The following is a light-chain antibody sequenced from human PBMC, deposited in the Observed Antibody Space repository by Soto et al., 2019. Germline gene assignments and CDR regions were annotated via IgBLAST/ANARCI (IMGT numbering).Light chain of an antibody. CDR2: EVN. V-gene: IGLV2-23*02. Sequence: QSVLTQPASVSGSPGQSITISCTGTRSDVGSYNQVSWYQHYPGKAPKMMIYEVNKRPSGVSNRFSGSKSGDTASLTISGLQAEDEADYFCCSYAGSITFVFGTGTKLTAL. CDR1: RSDVGSYNQ. J-gene: IGLJ1*01. CDR3: CSYAGSITFV.